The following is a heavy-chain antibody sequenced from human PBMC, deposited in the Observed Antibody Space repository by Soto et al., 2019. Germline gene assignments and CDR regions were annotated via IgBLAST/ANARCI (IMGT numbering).Heavy chain of an antibody. Sequence: ASVKVSCKVSGYTLTELSMHWVRQAPGKGLEWMGGFDPEDGETIYAQKFQGRVTMTEDTSTDTAYMELSSLRSEDTAVYYCATVSSSWYPYYFDYWGQGTLVTVSS. CDR2: FDPEDGET. CDR1: GYTLTELS. CDR3: ATVSSSWYPYYFDY. V-gene: IGHV1-24*01. D-gene: IGHD6-13*01. J-gene: IGHJ4*02.